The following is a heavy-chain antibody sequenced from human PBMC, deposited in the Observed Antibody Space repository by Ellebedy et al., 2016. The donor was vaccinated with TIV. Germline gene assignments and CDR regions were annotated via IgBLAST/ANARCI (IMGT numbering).Heavy chain of an antibody. J-gene: IGHJ5*02. Sequence: MPGGSLRLSCSVSGGSISTNNYYWGWLRQPPGKGLEWIGSLYYTWSTYYRPSLKSRVSISVDTSKTQFSLKLTSVTTADTAVYFCARHLVSRIYGPGTSSPSLNWFNPWGQGTLVTVSS. CDR1: GGSISTNNYY. CDR3: ARHLVSRIYGPGTSSPSLNWFNP. V-gene: IGHV4-39*01. CDR2: LYYTWST. D-gene: IGHD3-10*01.